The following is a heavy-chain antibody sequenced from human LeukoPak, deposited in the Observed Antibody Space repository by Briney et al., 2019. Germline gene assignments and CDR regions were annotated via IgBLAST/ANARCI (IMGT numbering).Heavy chain of an antibody. J-gene: IGHJ4*02. CDR3: AKNIRDQLLCGFDY. V-gene: IGHV3-23*01. CDR2: ITGGGDST. Sequence: GGSLRLSCAASGVTFHASAMSWVRQAPGKGLEWVAVITGGGDSTYYADSVKGRFTISRDNSKETLFLQMSNLRAEDSAVYYCAKNIRDQLLCGFDYWGQGIVVTVSS. CDR1: GVTFHASA. D-gene: IGHD2-2*01.